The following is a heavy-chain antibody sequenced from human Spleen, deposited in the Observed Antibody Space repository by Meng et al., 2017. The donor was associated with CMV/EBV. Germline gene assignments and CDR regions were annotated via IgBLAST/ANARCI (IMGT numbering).Heavy chain of an antibody. CDR1: GYSFTSYW. V-gene: IGHV5-51*01. CDR2: IYPGDSDT. Sequence: GGSLRLSCKGSGYSFTSYWIGWVRQMPGKGLEWMGSIYPGDSDTKYSPSFQGQITISADKSINNAYLRWSSLKASDNATYFCARHYNSAWEFDSWGQGTLVTVSS. J-gene: IGHJ4*02. D-gene: IGHD6-19*01. CDR3: ARHYNSAWEFDS.